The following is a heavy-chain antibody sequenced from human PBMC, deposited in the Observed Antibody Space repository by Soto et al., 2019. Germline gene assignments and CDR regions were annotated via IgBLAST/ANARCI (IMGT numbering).Heavy chain of an antibody. CDR2: IYSGGST. Sequence: EVQLVESGGGLVQPGGSLRLSCAASGFTVSSNYMSWVRQAPGKGLEWVSVIYSGGSTYYADSVKGRFTISRDNSKNKLYLQMNSLRAEDTAVYYCAREWLVRGYYFDYWGQGTLVTVSS. CDR1: GFTVSSNY. V-gene: IGHV3-66*01. CDR3: AREWLVRGYYFDY. D-gene: IGHD6-19*01. J-gene: IGHJ4*02.